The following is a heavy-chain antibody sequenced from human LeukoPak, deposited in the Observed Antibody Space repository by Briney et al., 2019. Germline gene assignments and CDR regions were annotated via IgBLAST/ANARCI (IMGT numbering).Heavy chain of an antibody. V-gene: IGHV4-34*01. CDR1: GGSFSGYY. D-gene: IGHD5-18*01. CDR2: INHSGST. J-gene: IGHJ3*02. CDR3: ARDVDAPMVDAFDI. Sequence: SGTLSLTCAVYGGSFSGYYWSWIRQPPGKGLEWIGEINHSGSTNYNPSLKSRVTISVDTSKNQFSLKLSSVTAADTAVYYCARDVDAPMVDAFDIWGQGTMVTVSS.